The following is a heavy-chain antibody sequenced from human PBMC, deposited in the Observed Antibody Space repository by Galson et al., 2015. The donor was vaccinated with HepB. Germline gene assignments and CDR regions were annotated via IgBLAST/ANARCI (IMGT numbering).Heavy chain of an antibody. CDR3: ARHVFVEMTTIKWNYFGMDV. J-gene: IGHJ6*02. CDR2: IYPGYPDI. CDR1: GYSFTSQW. V-gene: IGHV5-51*01. D-gene: IGHD5-24*01. Sequence: QSGAEVKKPGESLKISCQASGYSFTSQWIGWVRQMPGKGLEWIGIIYPGYPDIRYSPSFEGQVTISADKSISTAYLQWSSLKASDTAVYYCARHVFVEMTTIKWNYFGMDVWGQGTTVTVSS.